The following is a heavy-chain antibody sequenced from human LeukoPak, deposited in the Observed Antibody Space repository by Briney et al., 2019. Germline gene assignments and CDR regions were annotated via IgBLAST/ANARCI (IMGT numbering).Heavy chain of an antibody. CDR2: INPNSGNT. CDR1: GYTFTGYY. J-gene: IGHJ3*02. V-gene: IGHV1-8*02. D-gene: IGHD6-13*01. CDR3: AKSRLLSSSWYGDSFDI. Sequence: GASVKVSCKASGYTFTGYYMHWVRQAPGQGLEWMGWINPNSGNTGYAQKFQGRVTMTRDTSISTAYMELSSLRSEDTAVYYCAKSRLLSSSWYGDSFDIWGQGTMVAVSS.